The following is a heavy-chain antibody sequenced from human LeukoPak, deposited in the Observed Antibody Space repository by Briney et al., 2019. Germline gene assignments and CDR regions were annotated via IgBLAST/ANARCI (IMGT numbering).Heavy chain of an antibody. CDR2: ISTSNGDT. J-gene: IGHJ5*02. CDR3: ARDPYHRLGPPLDL. D-gene: IGHD2-2*01. Sequence: ASVKVSCKASGYIFSNYDITWVRQAPGQGLEWIGRISTSNGDTNYAQSLQGRVTMTTDTFKSTVYMELRSLRSDDTAVYYCARDPYHRLGPPLDLWGQGTLVTVSS. CDR1: GYIFSNYD. V-gene: IGHV1-18*01.